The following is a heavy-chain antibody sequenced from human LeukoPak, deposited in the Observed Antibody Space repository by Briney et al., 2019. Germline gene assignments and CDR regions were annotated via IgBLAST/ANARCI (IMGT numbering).Heavy chain of an antibody. V-gene: IGHV4-59*12. CDR3: ARDLRQWLVNNWFDP. D-gene: IGHD6-19*01. J-gene: IGHJ5*02. CDR1: GGSISSYY. CDR2: IYYSGST. Sequence: SETLSLTCTVSGGSISSYYWSWIRQPPGKGLEWIGYIYYSGSTNYNPSLKSRVTISVDTSKNQFSLKLSSVTAADTAVYYCARDLRQWLVNNWFDPWGQGTLVTVSS.